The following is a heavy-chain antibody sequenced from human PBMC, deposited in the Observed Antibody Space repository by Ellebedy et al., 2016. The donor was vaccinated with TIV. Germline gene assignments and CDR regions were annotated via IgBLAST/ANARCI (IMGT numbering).Heavy chain of an antibody. V-gene: IGHV3-7*03. J-gene: IGHJ4*02. D-gene: IGHD2/OR15-2a*01. CDR2: INQDGSEK. CDR1: GFSFRNYW. CDR3: ASRARETWPYFLDD. Sequence: PGGSLRLSCAASGFSFRNYWMSRVRKAPGKGLEWVANINQDGSEKHYVDSVKGRFTISRDNAKNSLVLQMNSLRVEDTAVYYCASRARETWPYFLDDWGQGTLVTVSS.